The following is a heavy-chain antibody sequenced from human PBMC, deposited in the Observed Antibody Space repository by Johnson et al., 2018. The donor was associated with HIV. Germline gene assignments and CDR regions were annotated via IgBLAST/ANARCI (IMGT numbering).Heavy chain of an antibody. CDR2: IYSGGNT. CDR3: ARGVTGYSYGT. J-gene: IGHJ3*01. V-gene: IGHV3-66*01. CDR1: GFTVSSNY. D-gene: IGHD5-18*01. Sequence: MLLVESGGGLVQPGGSLRLSCAASGFTVSSNYMNLVCQAPGKGLEWVSVIYSGGNTYYADSVKGGFTISRDNSKNTLYLQMNSLGVEDTAGYYCARGVTGYSYGTWGQGTMVTVSS.